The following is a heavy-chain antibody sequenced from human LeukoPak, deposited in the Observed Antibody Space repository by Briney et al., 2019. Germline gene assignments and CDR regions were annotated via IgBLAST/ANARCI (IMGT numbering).Heavy chain of an antibody. D-gene: IGHD2-2*01. CDR3: AREGGLSRYQVLSHGSFDY. J-gene: IGHJ4*02. CDR2: ISAYNGNT. CDR1: GYTFTSYG. V-gene: IGHV1-18*01. Sequence: ASVKVSCKASGYTFTSYGISWVRQAPGQGLEWMGWISAYNGNTNYAQKLQGRVTMTTDTSTSTAYMELSGLRSEDTAVYYCAREGGLSRYQVLSHGSFDYWGQGTLVTVSS.